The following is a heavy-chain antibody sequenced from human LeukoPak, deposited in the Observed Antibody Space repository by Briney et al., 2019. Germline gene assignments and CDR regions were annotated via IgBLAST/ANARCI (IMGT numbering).Heavy chain of an antibody. J-gene: IGHJ5*02. V-gene: IGHV1-69*13. Sequence: GASVKVSCKASGGTFSSYAISWVRQAPGQGLEWMGGIIPIFGTANYAQKFQGRVTITADESTSTAYMELSSLRSEDTAVYYCARGVVGKRAAAGTSNWFDPWGQGTLVTVSS. CDR3: ARGVVGKRAAAGTSNWFDP. D-gene: IGHD6-13*01. CDR1: GGTFSSYA. CDR2: IIPIFGTA.